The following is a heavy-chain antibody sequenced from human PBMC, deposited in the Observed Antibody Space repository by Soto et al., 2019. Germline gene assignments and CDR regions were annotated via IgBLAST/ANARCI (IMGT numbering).Heavy chain of an antibody. V-gene: IGHV3-73*01. CDR1: GFTFSGSA. CDR3: TSNVDIVATPRSYYYYYMDV. CDR2: IRSKANSYAT. J-gene: IGHJ6*03. D-gene: IGHD5-12*01. Sequence: GGSLRLSCAASGFTFSGSAMHWVRQASGKGLEWVGRIRSKANSYATAYAASVKGRFTISRDDSKNTAYLQMNSLKTEDTAVYYCTSNVDIVATPRSYYYYYMDVWGKGTTVTVSS.